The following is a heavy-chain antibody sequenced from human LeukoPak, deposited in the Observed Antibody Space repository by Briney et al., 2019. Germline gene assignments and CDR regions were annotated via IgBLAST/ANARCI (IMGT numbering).Heavy chain of an antibody. Sequence: SETLSLTCTVSGGSISSSSYYWGWIRQPPGKGLEWIAYMYYSGSTYYNPSLKSRVTMSADTSKNQLSLKLSSVTAADTAVYYCARPYYYDSRIDPWGQGILVTVSS. D-gene: IGHD3-22*01. CDR2: MYYSGST. V-gene: IGHV4-30-4*08. J-gene: IGHJ5*02. CDR3: ARPYYYDSRIDP. CDR1: GGSISSSSYY.